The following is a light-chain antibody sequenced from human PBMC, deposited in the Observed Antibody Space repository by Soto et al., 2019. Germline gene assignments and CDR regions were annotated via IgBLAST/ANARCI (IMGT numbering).Light chain of an antibody. V-gene: IGLV1-51*01. Sequence: QSVLTQPPSVSAAPGQRVTVSCSGSSSNIGNNYVSWYRHLPGTAPELLIHDNNQRPSGIPDRFSGSKSGTSATLGITGLQTGDEADYYCGTWDSSLSVVVFGTGTKLTVL. J-gene: IGLJ1*01. CDR2: DNN. CDR1: SSNIGNNY. CDR3: GTWDSSLSVVV.